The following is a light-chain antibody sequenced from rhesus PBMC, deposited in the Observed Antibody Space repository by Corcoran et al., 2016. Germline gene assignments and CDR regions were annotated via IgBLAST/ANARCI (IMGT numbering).Light chain of an antibody. CDR3: QHGYSTPLT. V-gene: IGKV1-74*01. CDR2: KAS. Sequence: DIQMTQSPSSLSASVGDRVTITRRASENVNNYLNWYQQKSGKAPKLLIYKASTLQSGVPSRFSGSGYGTDYTFTISSLQPEDVATYYCQHGYSTPLTFGGGTKVELK. CDR1: ENVNNY. J-gene: IGKJ4*01.